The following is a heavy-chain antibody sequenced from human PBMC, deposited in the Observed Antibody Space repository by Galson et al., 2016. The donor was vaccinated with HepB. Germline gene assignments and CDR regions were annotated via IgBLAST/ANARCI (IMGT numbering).Heavy chain of an antibody. Sequence: SLRLSCAASGFTFSRSDMHWVRQAAGKGLEWVANIKQDGGEKYYVDSVKGRFTISRDHAKNSLYLQMSNLRAEDTAAYYCARGAGAGYWGQGTLVTVSS. CDR1: GFTFSRSD. CDR3: ARGAGAGY. CDR2: IKQDGGEK. D-gene: IGHD3-10*01. J-gene: IGHJ4*02. V-gene: IGHV3-7*03.